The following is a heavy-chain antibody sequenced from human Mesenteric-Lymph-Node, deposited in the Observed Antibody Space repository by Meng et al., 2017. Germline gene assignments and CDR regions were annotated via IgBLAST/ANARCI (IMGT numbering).Heavy chain of an antibody. CDR2: ISSSGSTI. Sequence: GGSLRLSCEASGFTFSNYWMHWVRQAPGKGLEWVSYISSSGSTIYYADSVKGRFTISRDNAKNSLYLQMNSLRAEDTAVYYCARDALYYDILTGYNRYGMDVWGQGTTVTVSS. CDR1: GFTFSNYW. CDR3: ARDALYYDILTGYNRYGMDV. V-gene: IGHV3-11*01. J-gene: IGHJ6*02. D-gene: IGHD3-9*01.